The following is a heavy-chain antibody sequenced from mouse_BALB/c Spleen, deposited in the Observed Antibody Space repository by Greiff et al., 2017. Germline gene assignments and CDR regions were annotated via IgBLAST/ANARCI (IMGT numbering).Heavy chain of an antibody. V-gene: IGHV1-63*02. J-gene: IGHJ2*01. Sequence: QVQLKESGAELVRPGTSVKISCKASGYTFTNYWPGWVKQRPGHGLEWIGDIYPGGGYTNYNEKFKGKATLTADTSSSTANMQLSRLTSEDSAVYLCAREYYYGSLDYWGQGTTLTVSS. CDR1: GYTFTNYW. D-gene: IGHD1-1*01. CDR3: AREYYYGSLDY. CDR2: IYPGGGYT.